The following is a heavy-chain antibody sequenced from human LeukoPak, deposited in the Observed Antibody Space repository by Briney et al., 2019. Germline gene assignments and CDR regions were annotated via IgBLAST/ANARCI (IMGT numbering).Heavy chain of an antibody. V-gene: IGHV4-34*01. CDR3: ARPPHH. CDR2: INHSGST. J-gene: IGHJ5*02. CDR1: GGSFSGYY. Sequence: PSETLSLTCAVYGGSFSGYYWSWIRQPPGKGLEWIGEINHSGSTNYNPSLKSRVTISVDTSKNQFSLKLSSVTAADTAVYYCARPPHHWGQGTLVTVSS.